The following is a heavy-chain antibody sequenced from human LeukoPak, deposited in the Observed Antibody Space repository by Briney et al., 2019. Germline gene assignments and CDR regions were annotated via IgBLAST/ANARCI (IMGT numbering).Heavy chain of an antibody. D-gene: IGHD3-3*01. CDR3: ALHTIFGVVINPYFGY. J-gene: IGHJ4*02. CDR1: GGSISSSSYY. V-gene: IGHV4-39*07. Sequence: PSETLSLTCTVSGGSISSSSYYWGWIRQPPGKGLEWIGSIYYSGSTYYNPSLKSRVTISVDTSKNQFSLKLSSVTAADTAVYYCALHTIFGVVINPYFGYWGQGTLVTVSS. CDR2: IYYSGST.